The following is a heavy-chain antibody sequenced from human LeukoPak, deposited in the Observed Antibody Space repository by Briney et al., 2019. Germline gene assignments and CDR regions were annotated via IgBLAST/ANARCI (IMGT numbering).Heavy chain of an antibody. CDR3: ARDGVVTMELDY. V-gene: IGHV4-61*02. D-gene: IGHD3-3*01. CDR1: GDSISSSRHY. CDR2: IYPSGNT. J-gene: IGHJ4*02. Sequence: PSETLSLTCTVSGDSISSSRHYWSWIRQPAGKGLEWIGRIYPSGNTNYNPSLQSRVTISLDTSKNQFSLNLRSVTAADTAVYYCARDGVVTMELDYWGQGTLVTVSS.